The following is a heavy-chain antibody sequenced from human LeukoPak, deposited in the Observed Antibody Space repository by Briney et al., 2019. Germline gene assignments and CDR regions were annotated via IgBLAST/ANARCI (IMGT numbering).Heavy chain of an antibody. CDR1: GGSFSGYY. J-gene: IGHJ4*02. CDR3: ARQGGWGGALSFFDS. CDR2: INHSGST. V-gene: IGHV4-34*01. Sequence: PSETLSLTCAVYGGSFSGYYWSWIRQPPGKGLEWIGEINHSGSTNYNPSLKSRVTISVDTSKNQFSLELSSVTAADTAVYYCARQGGWGGALSFFDSWGQGTLITVSS. D-gene: IGHD3-16*01.